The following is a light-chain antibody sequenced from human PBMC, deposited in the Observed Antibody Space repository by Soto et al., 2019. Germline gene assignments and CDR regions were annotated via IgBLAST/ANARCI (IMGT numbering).Light chain of an antibody. CDR3: SSYTSSSTYV. Sequence: QSALTQPASVSGSPGQSITISCTGTSSDVGGYKYVSWYQQHPGKAPKLMIYDVSNRPSGVSNRFSGSKSGNTASLTIPGLQAEDEADYYCSSYTSSSTYVFGTGTKVTVL. V-gene: IGLV2-14*03. J-gene: IGLJ1*01. CDR1: SSDVGGYKY. CDR2: DVS.